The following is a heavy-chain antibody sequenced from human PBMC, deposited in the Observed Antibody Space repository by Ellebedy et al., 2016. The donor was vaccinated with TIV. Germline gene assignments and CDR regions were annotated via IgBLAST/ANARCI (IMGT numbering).Heavy chain of an antibody. Sequence: LSLTCVASGFNFDSNAMSWVRQTPGKGLEWVAGIGGDDHTHYAHFVEGRFTISRDRSKSTLHLEMSRLRVEDTAVYYCAKDLSWWSANDYWGQGALVTVSS. V-gene: IGHV3-23*01. D-gene: IGHD3-16*01. J-gene: IGHJ4*02. CDR1: GFNFDSNA. CDR2: IGGDDHT. CDR3: AKDLSWWSANDY.